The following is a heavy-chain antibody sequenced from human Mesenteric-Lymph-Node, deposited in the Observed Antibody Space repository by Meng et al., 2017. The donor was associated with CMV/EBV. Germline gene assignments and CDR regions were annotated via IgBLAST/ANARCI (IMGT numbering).Heavy chain of an antibody. D-gene: IGHD3-3*01. V-gene: IGHV3-30*02. Sequence: GESLKISCEASGFTFNTYGFHWVRQAPGKGLEWVTFIRYDGGKDYYAESVKGRFTISRDNSMNRLYLQMNSLRAEDTAVYYCAKKGVSTIFGVVIVFGYFDYWGQGTLVTVSS. J-gene: IGHJ4*02. CDR3: AKKGVSTIFGVVIVFGYFDY. CDR1: GFTFNTYG. CDR2: IRYDGGKD.